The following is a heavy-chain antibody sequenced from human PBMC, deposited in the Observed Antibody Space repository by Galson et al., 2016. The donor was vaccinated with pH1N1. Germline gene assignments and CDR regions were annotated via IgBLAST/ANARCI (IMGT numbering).Heavy chain of an antibody. CDR2: IYYSGTT. J-gene: IGHJ6*02. CDR3: ARGEGIRYYYSGMDV. V-gene: IGHV4-30-4*01. Sequence: PLSLTCTVSGGSMNSADYYWSWIRQPPGKGLEWIGYIYYSGTTYFSPSLKSRLSVSVDMSNNQFSLTLNSVTAADTAVYYCARGEGIRYYYSGMDVWGQGTTVTVFS. CDR1: GGSMNSADYY. D-gene: IGHD3-16*01.